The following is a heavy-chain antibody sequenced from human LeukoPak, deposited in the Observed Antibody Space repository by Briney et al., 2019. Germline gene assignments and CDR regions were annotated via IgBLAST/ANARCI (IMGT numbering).Heavy chain of an antibody. Sequence: GASVKVSCKASGGTFSNYPIIWVRQAPGRGLEWLGGIIPIYGTANYALMFQGRITLTAHESTAPAYMELRSLTSDDTAMYFCATHTGGYNYWWFDIWGQGTLVSVSS. V-gene: IGHV1-69*13. D-gene: IGHD5-24*01. CDR2: IIPIYGTA. J-gene: IGHJ5*02. CDR3: ATHTGGYNYWWFDI. CDR1: GGTFSNYP.